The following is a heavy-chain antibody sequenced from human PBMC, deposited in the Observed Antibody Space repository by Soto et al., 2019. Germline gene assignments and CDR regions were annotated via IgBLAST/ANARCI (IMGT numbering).Heavy chain of an antibody. D-gene: IGHD2-15*01. J-gene: IGHJ4*02. Sequence: ASVKVSCKASGYTFTSYDINWVRQATGQGLEWMGWMNPNSGNTGYAQKFQGRVTMTRNTSISTTYMELSSLRSEDTAVYYCARGYCSGGSCYFHFDYWGQGTLVTVSS. CDR1: GYTFTSYD. V-gene: IGHV1-8*01. CDR3: ARGYCSGGSCYFHFDY. CDR2: MNPNSGNT.